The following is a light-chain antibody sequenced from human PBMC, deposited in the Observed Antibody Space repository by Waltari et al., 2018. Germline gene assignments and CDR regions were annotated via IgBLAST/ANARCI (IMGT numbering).Light chain of an antibody. J-gene: IGKJ1*01. CDR2: GTS. CDR1: QSVSNNF. V-gene: IGKV3-20*01. Sequence: ENVLTQSPGTLSLSPGERATLSCTASQSVSNNFLAWYQQKPGQAPRLLIYGTSSRATGIPDRFSGSGSGTDFTLTISRLEPEDFAVYFCQQYSRPPWTFGQGTKVEIK. CDR3: QQYSRPPWT.